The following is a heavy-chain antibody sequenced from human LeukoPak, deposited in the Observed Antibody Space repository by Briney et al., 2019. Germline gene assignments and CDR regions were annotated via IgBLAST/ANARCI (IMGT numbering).Heavy chain of an antibody. D-gene: IGHD3-10*01. CDR1: GGSISSSSYY. V-gene: IGHV4-39*01. CDR3: ARQWDRWFGVRPYDAFDI. CDR2: IYYSGST. Sequence: SETLSLTCTVSGGSISSSSYYWGWIRQPPGKGLEWIGSIYYSGSTYYNPSLKSRVTISVDTSKNQFSLKLSSVTAADTAVYYCARQWDRWFGVRPYDAFDIWGQGTMVTVSS. J-gene: IGHJ3*02.